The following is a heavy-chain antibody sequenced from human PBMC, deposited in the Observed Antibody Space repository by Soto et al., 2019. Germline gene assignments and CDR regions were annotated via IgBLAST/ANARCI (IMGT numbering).Heavy chain of an antibody. V-gene: IGHV4-59*01. D-gene: IGHD2-15*01. J-gene: IGHJ4*02. CDR2: IYYSGST. CDR3: ARDAGGTGDY. CDR1: SASFSVYY. Sequence: SETLSLTCTVSSASFSVYYWSWIRQPPGKGLEWIGYIYYSGSTSYNPYLTSRVTLSADTSKNQFSLKLRSVTAAYTAVYYCARDAGGTGDYWGQG.